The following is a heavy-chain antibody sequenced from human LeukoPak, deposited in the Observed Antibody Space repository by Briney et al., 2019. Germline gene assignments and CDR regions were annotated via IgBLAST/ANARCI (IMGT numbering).Heavy chain of an antibody. D-gene: IGHD1-26*01. J-gene: IGHJ1*01. CDR1: GFMFTDYW. CDR3: TRTYRNTLAEYFHH. V-gene: IGHV3-74*01. Sequence: PGGSLRLSCAGSGFMFTDYWVHWVRQPPGKGLLWVSHINGDGTDINYADSVKGRFTVSRDKAKNTVYLQMNSLRAEDTAIYYCTRTYRNTLAEYFHHWGQGTLVTVSS. CDR2: INGDGTDI.